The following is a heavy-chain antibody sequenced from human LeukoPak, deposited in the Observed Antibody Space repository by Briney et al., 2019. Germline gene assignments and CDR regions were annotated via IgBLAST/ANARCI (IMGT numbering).Heavy chain of an antibody. CDR3: ARGVSCTNGVCYTSYFYYYGMDV. CDR1: GGTLSSSA. CDR2: INPSGGGT. J-gene: IGHJ6*02. Sequence: ASVKVSCKASGGTLSSSAISWVRQAPGQGVKWMGIINPSGGGTSYAQKFQGRVTMTRDTSTSTVYMELSSLRSEDTAVYCCARGVSCTNGVCYTSYFYYYGMDVWGQGTTVTVSS. V-gene: IGHV1-46*01. D-gene: IGHD2-8*01.